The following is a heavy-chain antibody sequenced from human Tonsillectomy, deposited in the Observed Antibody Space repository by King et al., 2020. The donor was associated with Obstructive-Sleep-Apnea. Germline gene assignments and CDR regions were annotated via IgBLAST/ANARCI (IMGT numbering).Heavy chain of an antibody. D-gene: IGHD4-17*01. J-gene: IGHJ2*01. CDR1: GGSISSSNW. CDR2: IYHSGST. CDR3: ARDPTDYGDYSAFDL. Sequence: VQLQESGPGLVKPSGTLSLTCAVSGGSISSSNWWSWVRQPPGKGLEWIGEIYHSGSTNYNPSLKSRVTISVDKSKNQISLKMSSVTAADTAVYYCARDPTDYGDYSAFDLWGRGTLVTVSS. V-gene: IGHV4-4*02.